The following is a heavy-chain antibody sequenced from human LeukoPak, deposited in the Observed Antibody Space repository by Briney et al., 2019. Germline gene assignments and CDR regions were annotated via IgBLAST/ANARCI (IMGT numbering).Heavy chain of an antibody. CDR3: ARSGAYCGGDCYSGRIDP. D-gene: IGHD2-21*02. CDR1: GSTFTNYW. CDR2: IYPGDSDT. J-gene: IGHJ5*02. Sequence: GESLKISCKGSGSTFTNYWIAWVRQMPGKGLEWMGMIYPGDSDTRYSPSFQGQVTISADKSISTAYLQWRSLKASDTAMYYCARSGAYCGGDCYSGRIDPWGQGTLVIVSS. V-gene: IGHV5-51*01.